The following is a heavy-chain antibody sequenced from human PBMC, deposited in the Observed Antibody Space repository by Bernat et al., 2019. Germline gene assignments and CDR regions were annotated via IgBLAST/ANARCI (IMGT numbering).Heavy chain of an antibody. D-gene: IGHD2-2*01. J-gene: IGHJ4*02. CDR2: ISSSSSYI. V-gene: IGHV3-21*01. CDR3: ARSNCRYCSSTSCPSDY. Sequence: EVQLVESGGGLVKPGGSLRLSCAASGFTFSSYSMNWVRQAPGKGLEWVSSISSSSSYIYYADSVKGRFTISRDNAKNSLYLQMNSLRTEDTAVYYCARSNCRYCSSTSCPSDYWGQGTLVTVSS. CDR1: GFTFSSYS.